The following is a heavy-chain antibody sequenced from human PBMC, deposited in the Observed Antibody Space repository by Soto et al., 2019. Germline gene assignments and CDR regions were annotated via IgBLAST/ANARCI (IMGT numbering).Heavy chain of an antibody. V-gene: IGHV3-66*01. CDR3: ARNGDSSDYRGWFDP. CDR1: GFTVSSNY. D-gene: IGHD3-22*01. J-gene: IGHJ5*02. Sequence: EVQLVESGGGLVQPGGSLRLSCAASGFTVSSNYMSWVRQAPRKGLEWVSVIYSGGTTYYADSVKGRFTISRDNSKNTLYLQVNSLRAADTAVYYCARNGDSSDYRGWFDPWGQGTLVTVSS. CDR2: IYSGGTT.